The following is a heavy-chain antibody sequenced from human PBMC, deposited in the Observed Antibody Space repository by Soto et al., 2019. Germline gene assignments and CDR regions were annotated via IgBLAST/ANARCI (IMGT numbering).Heavy chain of an antibody. V-gene: IGHV1-18*01. CDR3: ARDKGGTGTKYYDFWSGYYNWFDP. D-gene: IGHD3-3*01. J-gene: IGHJ5*02. CDR1: GYIFTSYG. Sequence: ASVKVSCKASGYIFTSYGISWVRQAPGQGLEWMGWISAYNGNTNYAQKLQGRVTMTTDTSTSTAYMELRSLRSDDTAVYYCARDKGGTGTKYYDFWSGYYNWFDPWGQGTLVTVSS. CDR2: ISAYNGNT.